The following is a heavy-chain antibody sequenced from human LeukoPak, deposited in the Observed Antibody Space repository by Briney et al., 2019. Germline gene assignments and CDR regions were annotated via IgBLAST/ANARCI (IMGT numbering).Heavy chain of an antibody. Sequence: GGSLRLSCTASGFTFSTYSMNWVRQAPGRGLEWVSYISGSSSSSDGGAKQYADSVKGRFTISRDNDKNSLYLQMNSLRDEDTGVYYCARGTGSDIWYFDYWGQGTLVTVSS. CDR1: GFTFSTYS. CDR3: ARGTGSDIWYFDY. D-gene: IGHD1-26*01. V-gene: IGHV3-48*02. CDR2: ISGSSSSSDGGAK. J-gene: IGHJ4*02.